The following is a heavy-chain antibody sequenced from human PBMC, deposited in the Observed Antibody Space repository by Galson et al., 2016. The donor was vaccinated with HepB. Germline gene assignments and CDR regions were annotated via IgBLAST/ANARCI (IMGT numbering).Heavy chain of an antibody. D-gene: IGHD3-10*01. J-gene: IGHJ1*01. Sequence: SLRLSCAVSAGTFKNYAMNWVRQAPGKGLEWVAAISGSGGRTSYEDSVRGRFTISRDNSKNTLFLRMNSVGVEDTAVYFCAKSGFFGELDKWGQGTGVGVS. CDR1: AGTFKNYA. CDR2: ISGSGGRT. CDR3: AKSGFFGELDK. V-gene: IGHV3-23*01.